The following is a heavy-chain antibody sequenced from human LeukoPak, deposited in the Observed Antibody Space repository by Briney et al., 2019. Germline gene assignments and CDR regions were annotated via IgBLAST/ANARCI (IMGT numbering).Heavy chain of an antibody. J-gene: IGHJ4*02. CDR3: ASNGIVGASFDY. Sequence: GASVKVSCKASGYTFTSYAMHWVRQAPGQRLEWMGWINAGNGNTKYSQKFQGRVTITRDTSASTDYMELSSLRSEDTAVYYCASNGIVGASFDYWGQGTLVTVSS. D-gene: IGHD1-26*01. V-gene: IGHV1-3*01. CDR2: INAGNGNT. CDR1: GYTFTSYA.